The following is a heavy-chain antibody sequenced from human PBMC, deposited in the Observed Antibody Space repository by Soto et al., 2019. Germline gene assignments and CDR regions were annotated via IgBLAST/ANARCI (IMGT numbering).Heavy chain of an antibody. Sequence: QLHLVQSGAVVKKPGASVTVSCSASGYPVTAYYMHWVRQAPGRGLEWMGGINPATGAAKYTQTFRGGVTMTRDTSTSTVFMELSVLTSEATAVFYGAGGGGVGVAGSAAFDMWGQGTLVTVSS. CDR1: GYPVTAYY. CDR3: AGGGGVGVAGSAAFDM. D-gene: IGHD3-3*01. CDR2: INPATGAA. V-gene: IGHV1-2*02. J-gene: IGHJ3*02.